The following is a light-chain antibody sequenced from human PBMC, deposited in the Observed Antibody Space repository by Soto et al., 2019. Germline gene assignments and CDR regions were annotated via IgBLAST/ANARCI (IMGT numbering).Light chain of an antibody. V-gene: IGKV4-1*01. CDR3: QQYYSTPPT. Sequence: DIVMTQSPDSLAVSLGERATINCKSRQSVLYSSNNKNYLAWYQQKPGQTPNLLIYWASTRESGVPDRFSGSGSGTDFTLTISSLQAEDVAVYYCQQYYSTPPTVGQGTRLEIK. CDR2: WAS. J-gene: IGKJ2*01. CDR1: QSVLYSSNNKNY.